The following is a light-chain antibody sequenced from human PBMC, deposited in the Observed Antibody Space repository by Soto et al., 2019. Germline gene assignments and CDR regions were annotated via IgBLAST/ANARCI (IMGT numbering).Light chain of an antibody. CDR3: QQYNNWAPYT. CDR2: GAS. V-gene: IGKV3-15*01. CDR1: QSVSSN. Sequence: EIVMTQSPATLSVSPGERATLSCRASQSVSSNLAWYQQKPGQAPRLLIYGASTRATGIPARFSGSGSGTEFTLTISSLHSKDFAVYYCQQYNNWAPYTFGQGTKLEIE. J-gene: IGKJ2*01.